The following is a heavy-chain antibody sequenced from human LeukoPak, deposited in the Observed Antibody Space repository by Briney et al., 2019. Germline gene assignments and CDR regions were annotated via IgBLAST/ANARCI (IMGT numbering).Heavy chain of an antibody. CDR3: ARGLGYSSGWYFDY. Sequence: GGSLRLSCAASGFTFSSYAMSWVRQAPGKGLEWVSAISGSGGSTYYADSVKGRFTISRDNSKNTLYLQMNSLRAEGTAVYYCARGLGYSSGWYFDYWGQGTLVTVSS. CDR2: ISGSGGST. V-gene: IGHV3-23*01. D-gene: IGHD6-19*01. J-gene: IGHJ4*02. CDR1: GFTFSSYA.